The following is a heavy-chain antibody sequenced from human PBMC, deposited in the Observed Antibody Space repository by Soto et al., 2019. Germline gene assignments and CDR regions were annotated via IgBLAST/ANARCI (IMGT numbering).Heavy chain of an antibody. D-gene: IGHD2-2*01. CDR3: ARDSSSRRGNWLDP. J-gene: IGHJ5*02. CDR2: IWYDGSNT. CDR1: GVAIDMFG. Sequence: GGSLRLSCVASGVAIDMFGMHWVRQAPGKGLEWVAMIWYDGSNTNYADSVKGRFTISRDNSKKIVYLQMNSLRVEDTAVYYCARDSSSRRGNWLDPWGRGTLVTVSS. V-gene: IGHV3-33*01.